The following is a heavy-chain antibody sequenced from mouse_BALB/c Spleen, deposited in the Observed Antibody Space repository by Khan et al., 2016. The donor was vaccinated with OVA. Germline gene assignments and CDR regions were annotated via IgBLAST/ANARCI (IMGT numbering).Heavy chain of an antibody. CDR3: TRSGWAAFAY. V-gene: IGHV1S81*02. J-gene: IGHJ3*01. CDR2: INPSNGGT. CDR1: GYTFTNYY. Sequence: QVQLQQPGAELVKPGASVKLSCKASGYTFTNYYMYWVKQRPGQGLEWIGGINPSNGGTYFNGKFKSKATLTVDKSSSTASMQLSSLTSEDSAVYYWTRSGWAAFAYWGQGTLVTVSA. D-gene: IGHD1-1*02.